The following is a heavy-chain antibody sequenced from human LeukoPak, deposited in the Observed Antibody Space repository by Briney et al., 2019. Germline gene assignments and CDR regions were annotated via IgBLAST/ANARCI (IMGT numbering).Heavy chain of an antibody. J-gene: IGHJ4*02. CDR3: TIDDSTF. Sequence: GGSLRLSCAASGFTLGGYWMSWVRQAPGKGLEWVATLKNDGREKFYVDSVKGRFTISRDNVKNSLSLQMDSLSAEDTAVYYCTIDDSTFWGQGTLVTVSS. D-gene: IGHD3-22*01. CDR2: LKNDGREK. CDR1: GFTLGGYW. V-gene: IGHV3-7*01.